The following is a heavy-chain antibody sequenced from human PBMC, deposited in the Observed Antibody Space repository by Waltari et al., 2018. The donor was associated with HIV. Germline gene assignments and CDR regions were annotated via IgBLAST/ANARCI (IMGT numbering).Heavy chain of an antibody. CDR3: AKVAGRSGSYSHYYYGMDV. Sequence: QVQLVESGGGVVQPGGSLRLSCAASGFAFKNFAMHWVRQAPGKGLEWVAFISYDGDQYYADSVKGRFTISRDNSKKPLFLQMSSLRPEDSAVYYCAKVAGRSGSYSHYYYGMDVWGQGTTVTVS. CDR1: GFAFKNFA. J-gene: IGHJ6*02. CDR2: ISYDGDQ. V-gene: IGHV3-30*18. D-gene: IGHD1-26*01.